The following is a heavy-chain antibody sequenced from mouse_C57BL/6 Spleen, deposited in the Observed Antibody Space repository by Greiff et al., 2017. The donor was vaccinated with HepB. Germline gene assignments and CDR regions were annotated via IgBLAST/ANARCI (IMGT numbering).Heavy chain of an antibody. CDR2: IYPGDGDT. J-gene: IGHJ1*03. V-gene: IGHV1-82*01. Sequence: QVQLQQSGPELVKPGASVKISCKASGYAFSSSWMNWVKQRPGKGLEWIGRIYPGDGDTNYHGKFKGKSTLTADKSSSTAYMQLNSLTSEDSAVYCGGRAHCGSSSWDFDVWGTGTTVTVSS. CDR1: GYAFSSSW. CDR3: GRAHCGSSSWDFDV. D-gene: IGHD1-1*01.